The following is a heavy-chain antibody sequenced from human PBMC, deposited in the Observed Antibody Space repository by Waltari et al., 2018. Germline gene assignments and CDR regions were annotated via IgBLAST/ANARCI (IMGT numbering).Heavy chain of an antibody. CDR3: ARDRGRGLYLDP. CDR2: GRGDGTT. Sequence: QLQLQESGPGLVKPSGTLSLICAVCGYSMSTSDYWSSVRQPPGKGLEWIGQGRGDGTTTYTPPFASPVTMSLDTSTYQFALKLTSATAADTAIYYCARDRGRGLYLDPWGQGTLVTVSP. J-gene: IGHJ5*02. CDR1: GYSMSTSDY. D-gene: IGHD1-1*01. V-gene: IGHV4-4*02.